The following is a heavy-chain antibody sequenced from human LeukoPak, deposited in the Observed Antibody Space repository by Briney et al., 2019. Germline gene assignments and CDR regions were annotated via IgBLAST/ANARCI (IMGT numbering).Heavy chain of an antibody. CDR3: ARGIDSSGYVDY. CDR1: GDSMRNFY. CDR2: IGYSGST. Sequence: SETLSLTCSVSGDSMRNFYWSWIRQPPGKGLEWIGYIGYSGSTNYNPSLKSRVTISVDTSKNQFSLKLSSVTAADTAVYYCARGIDSSGYVDYWGQGTLVTVSS. D-gene: IGHD3-22*01. J-gene: IGHJ4*02. V-gene: IGHV4-59*01.